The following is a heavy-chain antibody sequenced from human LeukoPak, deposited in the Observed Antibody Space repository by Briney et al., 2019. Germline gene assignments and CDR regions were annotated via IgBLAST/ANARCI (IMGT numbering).Heavy chain of an antibody. CDR2: IYSGGST. V-gene: IGHV3-66*01. CDR3: ARDNRYGGNLDY. Sequence: GGPLRLSCAASGFTFSSYAMSWVRQAPGKGLEWVSVIYSGGSTYYADSVKGRFTISRDNSKNTLYLQMNSLRAEDTAVYYCARDNRYGGNLDYWGQGTLVTVSS. J-gene: IGHJ4*02. CDR1: GFTFSSYA. D-gene: IGHD4-23*01.